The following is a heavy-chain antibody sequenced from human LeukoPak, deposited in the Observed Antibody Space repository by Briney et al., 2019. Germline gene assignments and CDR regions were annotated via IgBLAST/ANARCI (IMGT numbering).Heavy chain of an antibody. CDR1: GGSFSGYY. CDR2: INHSGST. J-gene: IGHJ5*02. CDR3: ARDLSSSCTPNWFDP. V-gene: IGHV4-34*01. Sequence: SESLSLTCAVYGGSFSGYYWSWIRHPPGKGLEWVGEINHSGSTNYNPSLKSRVTISVDTSKNQFSLKLSSVTAADTAVYYCARDLSSSCTPNWFDPWGQGTLVTVSS. D-gene: IGHD6-13*01.